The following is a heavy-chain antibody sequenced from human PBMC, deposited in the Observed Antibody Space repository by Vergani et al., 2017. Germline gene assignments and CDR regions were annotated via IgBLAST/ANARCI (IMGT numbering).Heavy chain of an antibody. V-gene: IGHV3-30*18. CDR3: TKGPQQRLNVLDN. D-gene: IGHD6-25*01. CDR1: GFNFNNFG. J-gene: IGHJ4*01. Sequence: QLQLVESGGGVVQPGRSLRLSCAASGFNFNNFGIHWVRQAPGKGLEWVAVISFDGTTKYYADSVKGRFTISRDNSKKMLYLEMNSLRNDDTAFYYCTKGPQQRLNVLDNWGQGTLVTVSS. CDR2: ISFDGTTK.